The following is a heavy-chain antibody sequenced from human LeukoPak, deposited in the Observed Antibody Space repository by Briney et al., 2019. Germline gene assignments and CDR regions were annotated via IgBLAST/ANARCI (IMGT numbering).Heavy chain of an antibody. V-gene: IGHV3-30*02. J-gene: IGHJ5*02. D-gene: IGHD6-13*01. CDR1: GFTFSSYG. CDR3: AKDRQQLVTA. CDR2: IRYDGSNK. Sequence: GGSLRLSCAASGFTFSSYGMHWVRQAPGKGLEWVAFIRYDGSNKYYADSVQGRFTISRDNSKNTLYLQMNSLRAEDTAVYYCAKDRQQLVTAWGQGTLVTVSS.